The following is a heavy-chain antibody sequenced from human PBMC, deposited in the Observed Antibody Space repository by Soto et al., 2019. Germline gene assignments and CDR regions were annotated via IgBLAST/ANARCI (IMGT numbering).Heavy chain of an antibody. Sequence: SETLSLTCTVSGGSMRSSSYYWGWIRQPPGKGLEWIGSIYYSGSTKDNPSLKSRVTISVDTSKNQFSLKLSSVTAADTAVYYCARHPYCSGGSCYSLSWFDPWGQGTLVTVSS. CDR2: IYYSGST. V-gene: IGHV4-39*01. D-gene: IGHD2-15*01. J-gene: IGHJ5*02. CDR3: ARHPYCSGGSCYSLSWFDP. CDR1: GGSMRSSSYY.